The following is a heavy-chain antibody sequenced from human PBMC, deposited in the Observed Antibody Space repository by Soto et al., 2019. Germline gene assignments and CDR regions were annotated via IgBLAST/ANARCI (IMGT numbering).Heavy chain of an antibody. V-gene: IGHV3-64*01. CDR1: GFTFSSYA. Sequence: PGGSLRLSCAASGFTFSSYAMHWVRQAPGKGLEYVSAISSNGGSTYYANSVKGRFTISRDNSKNTLYLQMGSLRAGDMAVYYCARDLYGDYDYWGQGTLVTVSS. CDR2: ISSNGGST. J-gene: IGHJ4*02. D-gene: IGHD4-17*01. CDR3: ARDLYGDYDY.